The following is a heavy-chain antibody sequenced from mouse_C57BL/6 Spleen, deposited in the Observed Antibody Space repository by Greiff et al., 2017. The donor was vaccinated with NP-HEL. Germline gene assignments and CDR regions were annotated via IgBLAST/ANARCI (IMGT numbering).Heavy chain of an antibody. Sequence: EVKLLESGPGLVKPSQSLSLTCSVTGYSITSGYYWNWIRQFPGNKLEWMGYISYDGSNNYNPSLKNRISITRDTSKNQFFLKLNSVTTEDTATYYCARDDYDGGGDYWGQGTTLTVSS. V-gene: IGHV3-6*01. CDR2: ISYDGSN. J-gene: IGHJ2*01. CDR1: GYSITSGYY. D-gene: IGHD2-4*01. CDR3: ARDDYDGGGDY.